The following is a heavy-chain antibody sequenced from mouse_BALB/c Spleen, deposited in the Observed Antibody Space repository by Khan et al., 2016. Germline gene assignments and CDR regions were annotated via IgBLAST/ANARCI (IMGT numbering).Heavy chain of an antibody. CDR1: GFIFTASS. Sequence: EVELVESGGGLVQPGGSLRLSCATSGFIFTASSIIFFRHPPGKALEWLGFIRNRANGYTTEYSPSVRGRFTISRDNSQNFVYLQINPLRTEDSASVRGRFTVSRDSSKKGGERKRKNMRTEDSATYYCATHHDDDYTMDHWGQGTSVTVSS. CDR2: IRNRANGYTT. J-gene: IGHJ4*01. V-gene: IGHV7-3*02. CDR3: RFTVSRDSSKKGGERKRKNMRTEDSATYYCATHHDDDYTMDH. D-gene: IGHD6-1*01.